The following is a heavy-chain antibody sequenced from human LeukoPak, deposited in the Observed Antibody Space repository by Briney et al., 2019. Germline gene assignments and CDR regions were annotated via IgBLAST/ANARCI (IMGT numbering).Heavy chain of an antibody. CDR2: INQDGSGK. CDR1: GFTFGNYW. V-gene: IGHV3-7*01. Sequence: PGESLSLSCAAHGFTFGNYWLTWVRQSPGKGLEWVAIINQDGSGKYYVDSVKGRFTISRDNAKNSLYLQMSSLRAEDTAVYYCARGGHRQKEFWGQGTLVTVSS. CDR3: ARGGHRQKEF. D-gene: IGHD3-10*01. J-gene: IGHJ4*02.